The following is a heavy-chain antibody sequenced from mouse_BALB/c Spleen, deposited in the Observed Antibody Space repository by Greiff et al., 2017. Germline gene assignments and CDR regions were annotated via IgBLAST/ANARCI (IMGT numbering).Heavy chain of an antibody. V-gene: IGHV3-8*02. CDR3: ARGTAEAWFAY. CDR1: GDSITSCY. J-gene: IGHJ3*01. Sequence: EVQRVESGPSLVKPSQTLSLTCSVTGDSITSCYWNWIRKFPGNKLEYMGYISYSGSTYYNPSLKSRISITRDTSKNQYYLQLNSVTTEDTATYYCARGTAEAWFAYWGQGTLVTVSA. D-gene: IGHD1-2*01. CDR2: ISYSGST.